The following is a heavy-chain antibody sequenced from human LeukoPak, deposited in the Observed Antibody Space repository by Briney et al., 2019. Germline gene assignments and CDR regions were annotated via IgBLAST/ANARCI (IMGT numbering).Heavy chain of an antibody. CDR1: GFTFTSSA. J-gene: IGHJ4*02. D-gene: IGHD6-19*01. CDR3: AAVAVAGTRYYFDY. V-gene: IGHV1-58*02. Sequence: ASVKVSCKASGFTFTSSAMQWVRQARGRRLEWIGWIVVGSGNTNYAQKFQERVTITRDMSTSTAYMELSSLRSEDTAVYYCAAVAVAGTRYYFDYWGQGTLVTVSS. CDR2: IVVGSGNT.